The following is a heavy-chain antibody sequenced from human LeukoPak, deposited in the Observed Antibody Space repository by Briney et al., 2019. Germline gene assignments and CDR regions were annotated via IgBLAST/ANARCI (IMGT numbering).Heavy chain of an antibody. J-gene: IGHJ4*02. D-gene: IGHD6-13*01. CDR2: ISYDGSNK. CDR3: AKERRSSSWYFDS. Sequence: GGSLRLSCAASGFTFSNYGMHWVRQAPGRGLEWVAVISYDGSNKDFGDSVRGRFTISRDNSKSTVYLEMNSLRAEDTALYYCAKERRSSSWYFDSWGQGSLVTVSS. CDR1: GFTFSNYG. V-gene: IGHV3-30*18.